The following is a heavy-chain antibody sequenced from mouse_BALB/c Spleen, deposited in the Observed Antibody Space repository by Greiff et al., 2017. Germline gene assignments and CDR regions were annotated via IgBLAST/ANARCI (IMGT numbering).Heavy chain of an antibody. D-gene: IGHD1-1*01. V-gene: IGHV2-3*01. CDR1: GFSLTSYG. J-gene: IGHJ1*01. CDR3: AKKSPLYYGSSDWYFDV. CDR2: IWGDGST. Sequence: QVQLQQSGPGLVAPSQILSITCTVSGFSLTSYGVSWVRQPPGKGLEWLGVIWGDGSTNYHSALISRLSISKDNSKSQVFLKLNSLQTDDTATYYCAKKSPLYYGSSDWYFDVWGAGTTVTVSS.